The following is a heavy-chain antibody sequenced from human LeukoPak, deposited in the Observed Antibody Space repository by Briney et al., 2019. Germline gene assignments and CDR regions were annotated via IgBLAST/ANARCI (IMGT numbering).Heavy chain of an antibody. CDR1: GGTFSNYA. V-gene: IGHV1-69*05. J-gene: IGHJ5*02. CDR3: ANGNYYDRSGNHHRIYNWFAP. Sequence: SVKVSCKASGGTFSNYAISWVRQAPGQGLEWMGGIIPILGTANYAPKFRDRVTISMDESTSTSFMEQRSLRSEDTAVYYCANGNYYDRSGNHHRIYNWFAPWGQGTLVTVSS. D-gene: IGHD3-22*01. CDR2: IIPILGTA.